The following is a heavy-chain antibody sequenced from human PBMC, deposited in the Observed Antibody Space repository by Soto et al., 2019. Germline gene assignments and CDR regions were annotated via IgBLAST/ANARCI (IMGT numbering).Heavy chain of an antibody. Sequence: EVQLVESGGGLVQPGGSLRLSCAASGFTFSSYSMNWVRQAPGKGLECVSSISSSSSYIYYADSVKGRFTISRDNAKNSLYLHMHSLRAEDTAVYYCARGLGDSSSPRGGDYWGQGTLVTVSA. J-gene: IGHJ4*02. CDR3: ARGLGDSSSPRGGDY. D-gene: IGHD6-6*01. V-gene: IGHV3-21*01. CDR1: GFTFSSYS. CDR2: ISSSSSYI.